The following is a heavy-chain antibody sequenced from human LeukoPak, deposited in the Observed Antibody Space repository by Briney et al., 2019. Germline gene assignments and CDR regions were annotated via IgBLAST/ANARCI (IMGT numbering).Heavy chain of an antibody. CDR3: ARYASGRYYWFDP. J-gene: IGHJ5*02. D-gene: IGHD3-10*01. CDR1: GGSITSSSYY. Sequence: SETLSLTCTVSGGSITSSSYYWGWIRQPPGKGLEWIATVYYTGSAYYNPSLKSRVTISVDTSKSQFSLKLSSVTTADTALYYCARYASGRYYWFDPWGQGTLVTVSS. CDR2: VYYTGSA. V-gene: IGHV4-39*01.